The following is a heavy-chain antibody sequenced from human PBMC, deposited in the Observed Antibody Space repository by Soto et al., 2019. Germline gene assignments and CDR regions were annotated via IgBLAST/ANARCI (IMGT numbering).Heavy chain of an antibody. CDR1: GYSFTSYW. D-gene: IGHD1-26*01. CDR3: AKTRTGDRDGFDF. V-gene: IGHV5-51*01. J-gene: IGHJ3*01. CDR2: IYPGDSDT. Sequence: GESLKISCKGSGYSFTSYWIGWVRQMPGKGLECMGIIYPGDSDTRYSPSFQGQVTISADKSINTAYLQWSSLKASDTAMYYCAKTRTGDRDGFDFWGQGTMVTVSS.